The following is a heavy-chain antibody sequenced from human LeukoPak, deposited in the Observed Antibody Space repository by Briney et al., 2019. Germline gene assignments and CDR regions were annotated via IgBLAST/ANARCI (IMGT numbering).Heavy chain of an antibody. D-gene: IGHD6-19*01. CDR3: ARAQYGSGWNRFQH. V-gene: IGHV1-2*02. Sequence: ASVKVSFKASEYTFIGYYLHWVRQAPGQGLEWMGWINPNSGGTNYAQKFQGRVTMTRDTSISTAYMELSRLRSDDTAVCYCARAQYGSGWNRFQHWGQGTLVTVSS. CDR1: EYTFIGYY. CDR2: INPNSGGT. J-gene: IGHJ1*01.